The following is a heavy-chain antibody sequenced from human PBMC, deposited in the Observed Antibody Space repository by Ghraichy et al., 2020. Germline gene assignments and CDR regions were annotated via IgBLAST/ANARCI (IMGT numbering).Heavy chain of an antibody. CDR1: GFRFTDYA. J-gene: IGHJ4*02. CDR2: ISSSSSYI. CDR3: ARASDDEYCNSGGCYLMGETALDY. D-gene: IGHD2/OR15-2a*01. Sequence: GGSLRLSCAASGFRFTDYAMNWVRQAPGKGLEWVSSISSSSSYIYYADSLKGRFIISRDNVKNSLYLQMNSLRAEDTAVYYCARASDDEYCNSGGCYLMGETALDYWGRGLKVTVSS. V-gene: IGHV3-21*06.